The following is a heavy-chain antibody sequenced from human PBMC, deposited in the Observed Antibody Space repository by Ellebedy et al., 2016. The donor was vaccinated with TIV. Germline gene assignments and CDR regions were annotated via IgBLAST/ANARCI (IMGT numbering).Heavy chain of an antibody. CDR1: GYTFSGYA. CDR3: AREAISYATSGYYFDS. Sequence: GESLKISCVGSGYTFSGYAMSWVRQAPGKGLVWVSAISGSGGSTYYADSGKGRFTISRDNAKNSLYLQMNSLRAEDTAVYYCAREAISYATSGYYFDSWGQGTLVAVSS. V-gene: IGHV3-23*01. J-gene: IGHJ4*02. D-gene: IGHD3-22*01. CDR2: ISGSGGST.